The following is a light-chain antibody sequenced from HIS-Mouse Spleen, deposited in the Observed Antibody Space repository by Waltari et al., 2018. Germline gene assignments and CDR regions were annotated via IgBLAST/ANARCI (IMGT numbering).Light chain of an antibody. CDR3: SSYAGSNNYV. CDR1: TSDVGGYNS. Sequence: QSALTQPPSASGSPGQSVTISCPGTTSDVGGYNSVSWYQHHPGKAPKLMIYEVSKRPSGVPDRFSGSKSGNTASLTVSGLQAEDEADYYCSSYAGSNNYVFGTGTKVTVL. V-gene: IGLV2-8*01. CDR2: EVS. J-gene: IGLJ1*01.